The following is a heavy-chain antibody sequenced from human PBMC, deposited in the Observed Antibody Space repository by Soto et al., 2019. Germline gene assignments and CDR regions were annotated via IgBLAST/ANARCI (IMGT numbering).Heavy chain of an antibody. CDR3: ARGPAVAKCGLDV. CDR1: GFTFSTYA. CDR2: IWYDGSKK. Sequence: QVQLVESGGGVVQPGRSLRLSCAASGFTFSTYAMHWVRQAPGKGLEWVAVIWYDGSKKYYADSVKGRFTISRDNSKNTLELQMNSLRAEDTAVYYCARGPAVAKCGLDVWGQGTTVTVSS. V-gene: IGHV3-33*01. D-gene: IGHD6-13*01. J-gene: IGHJ6*02.